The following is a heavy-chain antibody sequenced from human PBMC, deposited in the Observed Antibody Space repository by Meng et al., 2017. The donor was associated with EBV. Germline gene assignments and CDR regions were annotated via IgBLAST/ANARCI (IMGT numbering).Heavy chain of an antibody. D-gene: IGHD3-10*01. CDR2: IYYSGST. V-gene: IGHV4-39*07. CDR3: ARSSLVRFGELSN. CDR1: GGSISSSSYY. Sequence: QLQLQASGPGLVKPSEXLSLTCSVSGGSISSSSYYWGWIRQPPGKGLEWIGSIYYSGSTYYNPSLKSRVTISVDTSKNQFSLKLSSVTAADTAVYYCARSSLVRFGELSNWGQGTLVTVSS. J-gene: IGHJ4*02.